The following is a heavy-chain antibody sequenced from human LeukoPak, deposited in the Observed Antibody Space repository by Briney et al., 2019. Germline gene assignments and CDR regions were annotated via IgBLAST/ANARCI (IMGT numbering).Heavy chain of an antibody. CDR3: ARAAYSSGRFVFEWFDH. D-gene: IGHD5-18*01. CDR2: ISYVGSNK. J-gene: IGHJ5*02. V-gene: IGHV3-30-3*01. Sequence: GRSLRLSCAASALTVSTNAMHSVRLAPGDGLDWVTVISYVGSNKYYADCVEGRFTILRNTSKNSLYTQMNRLSAEDTSVYDSARAAYSSGRFVFEWFDHWGQGTLVTVSS. CDR1: ALTVSTNA.